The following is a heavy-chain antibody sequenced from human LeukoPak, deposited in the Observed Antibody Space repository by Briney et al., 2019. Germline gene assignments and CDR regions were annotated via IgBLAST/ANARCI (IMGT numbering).Heavy chain of an antibody. CDR2: ISYDGSNK. Sequence: GGSLRLSCAASGFTFSSYGMHWVRQAPGKGLEWVAVISYDGSNKYYADSVKGRFTISRDNSKNTLYLQMNSLRAEDTAVYYCARPKGQDYYDSSGSFDYWGQGTLVTVSS. CDR3: ARPKGQDYYDSSGSFDY. CDR1: GFTFSSYG. V-gene: IGHV3-30*03. D-gene: IGHD3-22*01. J-gene: IGHJ4*02.